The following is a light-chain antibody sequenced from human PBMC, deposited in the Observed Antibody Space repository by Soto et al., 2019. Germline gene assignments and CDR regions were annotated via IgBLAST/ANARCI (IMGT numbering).Light chain of an antibody. V-gene: IGKV3-20*01. CDR3: QQYGNSPLT. CDR1: QSVSSSY. J-gene: IGKJ4*01. CDR2: GAS. Sequence: EIVLTQSPGTLSLSPGERATLSCRASQSVSSSYLALYQQKPGQAPRLLISGASSRATGIPDRFSGSGSGTDFSLTISRLEPEDFAVYYCQQYGNSPLTFGGGTKVEIK.